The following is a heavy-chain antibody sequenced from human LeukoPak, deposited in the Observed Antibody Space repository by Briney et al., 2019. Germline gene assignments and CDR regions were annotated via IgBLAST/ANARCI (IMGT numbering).Heavy chain of an antibody. J-gene: IGHJ4*02. CDR2: INPNSGGT. CDR3: ARDHYGGNSEVDY. Sequence: ASVKVSCKASGYTFTGYYMHWVRQAPGQELEWMGWINPNSGGTNYAQKFQGRVTMTRDTSISTAYMELSRLRSDDTAVYYCARDHYGGNSEVDYWGQGTLVTVSS. D-gene: IGHD4-23*01. V-gene: IGHV1-2*02. CDR1: GYTFTGYY.